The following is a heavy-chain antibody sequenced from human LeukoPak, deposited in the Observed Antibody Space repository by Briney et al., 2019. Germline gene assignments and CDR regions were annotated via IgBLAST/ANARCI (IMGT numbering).Heavy chain of an antibody. CDR2: IGTSSNNI. V-gene: IGHV3-21*01. CDR3: ASGTVGNYALDY. CDR1: GLTFSRYN. Sequence: GGSLRLSCAASGLTFSRYNMNWVRQAPGKGLEWVSSIGTSSNNIYYTDSVKGRFTISRDNAKISLYLQVDSLRVEDTAVYFCASGTVGNYALDYWGQGTLVTVSS. J-gene: IGHJ4*02. D-gene: IGHD1-7*01.